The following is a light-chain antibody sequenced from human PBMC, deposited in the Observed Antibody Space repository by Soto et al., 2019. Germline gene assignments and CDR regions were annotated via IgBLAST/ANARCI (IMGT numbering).Light chain of an antibody. J-gene: IGKJ4*01. V-gene: IGKV3-20*01. CDR2: GAS. Sequence: EMVLTQSPGTLSFSPGERATLSCRASQSVSSSYLAWYQQKPGQAPRLLIYGASSRATGIPDRFSGSGSGTDFTLTISRLEPEDFAVYYCQQYGSSPPITFGGGTKVDIK. CDR3: QQYGSSPPIT. CDR1: QSVSSSY.